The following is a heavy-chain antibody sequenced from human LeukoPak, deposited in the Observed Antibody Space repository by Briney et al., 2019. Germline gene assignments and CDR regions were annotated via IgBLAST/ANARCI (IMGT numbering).Heavy chain of an antibody. CDR1: GGSISSLY. CDR3: AAGVNGYFDY. V-gene: IGHV3-53*01. CDR2: IYSGGTT. J-gene: IGHJ4*02. Sequence: ETLSLTCSVSGGSISSLYWSWIRQPPGKGLEWVSAIYSGGTTYYADSVKGRFSISRDNSKNTLYLQMNSLRAEDTAVYYCAAGVNGYFDYWGQGTLVTVSS. D-gene: IGHD2-8*01.